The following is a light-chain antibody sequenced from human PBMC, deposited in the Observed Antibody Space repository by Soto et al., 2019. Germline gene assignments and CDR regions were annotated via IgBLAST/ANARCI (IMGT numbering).Light chain of an antibody. CDR3: QQYNDWPT. J-gene: IGKJ1*01. CDR1: QSVSIN. Sequence: EIVMTQSPATLSVSLGERATLSCRASQSVSINLALYQLKPGQAPRLLIYGASTRATGIPARFSGSGSGTEFTLTISSLQSEDFAVYSCQQYNDWPTFGQGTKVDIK. CDR2: GAS. V-gene: IGKV3-15*01.